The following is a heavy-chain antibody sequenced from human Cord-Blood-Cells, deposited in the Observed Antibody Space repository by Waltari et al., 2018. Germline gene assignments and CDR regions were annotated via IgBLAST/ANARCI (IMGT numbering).Heavy chain of an antibody. CDR2: IYSGGST. CDR1: GFTVSSNY. V-gene: IGHV3-53*04. Sequence: EVQLVESGGGLVQPGGSLRLSCTASGFTVSSNYMSWVRPAPGKGRACVSVIYSGGSTYYADAVKGRFTISRHNSKNTLYLQMNSLRAEDTAVYYCARVLWRYDAFDIWGQGTMVTVSS. J-gene: IGHJ3*02. CDR3: ARVLWRYDAFDI.